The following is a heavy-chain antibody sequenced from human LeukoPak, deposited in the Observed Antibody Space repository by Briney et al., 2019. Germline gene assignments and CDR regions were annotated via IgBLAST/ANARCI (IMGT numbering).Heavy chain of an antibody. J-gene: IGHJ5*02. CDR2: ISAYNGNT. Sequence: ASVKVSCKASGYTFTSYGISWVRQAPGQGLEWMGWISAYNGNTNYAQKLQGRVTMTTDTSTSTAYMELRSLRSDDTAVYYCARAGPSPPRGVPPARIVVVPAATLAYNWFDPWGQGTLVTVFS. CDR3: ARAGPSPPRGVPPARIVVVPAATLAYNWFDP. V-gene: IGHV1-18*01. D-gene: IGHD2-2*01. CDR1: GYTFTSYG.